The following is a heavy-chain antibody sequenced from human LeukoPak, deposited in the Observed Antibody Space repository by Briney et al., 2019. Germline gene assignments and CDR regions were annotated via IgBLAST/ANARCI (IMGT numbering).Heavy chain of an antibody. Sequence: PGGSLRLSCAASGFTFDHYAMHWVRQAPGKGLEWVSGISWNGGTIDYADSVKGRFTISRDNAKNSLYLQMNSLRAEDTAFYYCAKVGAAAGGYYFDYWGQGTLVTVSS. V-gene: IGHV3-9*01. CDR2: ISWNGGTI. CDR1: GFTFDHYA. CDR3: AKVGAAAGGYYFDY. D-gene: IGHD6-13*01. J-gene: IGHJ4*02.